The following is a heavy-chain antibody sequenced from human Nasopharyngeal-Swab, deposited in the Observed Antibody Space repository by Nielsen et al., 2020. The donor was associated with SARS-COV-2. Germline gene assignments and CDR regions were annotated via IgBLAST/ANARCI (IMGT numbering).Heavy chain of an antibody. V-gene: IGHV3-49*03. J-gene: IGHJ5*02. CDR2: IRSKAYGGTT. D-gene: IGHD2-2*01. CDR3: TRGRVVPAAIDWFDP. CDR1: GFTFGDYA. Sequence: SLKISGTASGFTFGDYAMSWFRQAPGKGLEWVGFIRSKAYGGTTEYAASVKGRFTISRDDSKSIAYLQMNSLKTEDTAVYYCTRGRVVPAAIDWFDPWGQGTLVTVSS.